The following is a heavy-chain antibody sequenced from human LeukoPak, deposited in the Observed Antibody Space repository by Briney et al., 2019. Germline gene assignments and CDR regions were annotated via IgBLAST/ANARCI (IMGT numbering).Heavy chain of an antibody. CDR2: ISGSGGTT. D-gene: IGHD2/OR15-2a*01. Sequence: GGSLRLSCAASGFIFSNYAMTWVRQAPGKGLEWISGISGSGGTTKYADSVMGRFSISRDNSKNTLYLQLGSLRAEDTAVYYCAREISRGFDIWGQGTMVTVSS. J-gene: IGHJ3*02. CDR1: GFIFSNYA. CDR3: AREISRGFDI. V-gene: IGHV3-23*01.